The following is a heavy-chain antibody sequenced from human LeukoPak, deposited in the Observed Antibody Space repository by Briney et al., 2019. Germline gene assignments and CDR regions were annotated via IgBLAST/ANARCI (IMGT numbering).Heavy chain of an antibody. Sequence: GGALRLSCAASGFTFTTYAMSWVRPAPEKGLEWVSTIANSGGSTYYADSVKGRFTISRDNSKNTLYLQMNSLRAEAMAVYYCAKSHSVEQRGYFDYWGQGTLVTVSS. CDR3: AKSHSVEQRGYFDY. CDR1: GFTFTTYA. CDR2: IANSGGST. J-gene: IGHJ4*02. V-gene: IGHV3-23*01. D-gene: IGHD1/OR15-1a*01.